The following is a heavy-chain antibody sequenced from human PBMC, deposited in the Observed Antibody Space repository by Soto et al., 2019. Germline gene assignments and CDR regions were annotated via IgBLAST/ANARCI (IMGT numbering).Heavy chain of an antibody. J-gene: IGHJ4*02. Sequence: GGSLRLSCAASGFTFSSYAMHWVRQAPGKGLEWVAVISYDGSNKYYADSVKGRFTISRDNSKNTLYLQMNSLRAEDTAVYYCARPYYYGSGSYYTVGYYFDYWGQGTLVTVSS. CDR2: ISYDGSNK. V-gene: IGHV3-30-3*01. CDR1: GFTFSSYA. CDR3: ARPYYYGSGSYYTVGYYFDY. D-gene: IGHD3-10*01.